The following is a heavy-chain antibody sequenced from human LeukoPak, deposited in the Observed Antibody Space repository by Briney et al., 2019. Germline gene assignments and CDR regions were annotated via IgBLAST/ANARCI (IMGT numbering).Heavy chain of an antibody. J-gene: IGHJ4*02. CDR2: INPNSGDT. V-gene: IGHV1-2*02. CDR3: ATQRGSYRWGTDFDY. Sequence: ASVTVSFKASGYTFTVYYMHWVRQAPGQGLEWMGWINPNSGDTKYAQKFQGRVTMTRDTSISTAYMELSRLRSDDTAVYYCATQRGSYRWGTDFDYWGQGTLVTVSS. CDR1: GYTFTVYY. D-gene: IGHD3-16*01.